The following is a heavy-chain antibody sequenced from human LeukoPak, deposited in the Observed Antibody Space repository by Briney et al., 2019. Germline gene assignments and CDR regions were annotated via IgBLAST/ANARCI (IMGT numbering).Heavy chain of an antibody. CDR2: ISGSGGST. Sequence: PGGSLRLSCAASGFTFSSYAMSWVRRAPGKGLEWVSAISGSGGSTYYADSVKGRFTISRDNSKNTLYLQMNSLRAEDTAVYYCAKDCDTMVRGELVYWGQGTLVTVSS. J-gene: IGHJ4*02. CDR1: GFTFSSYA. CDR3: AKDCDTMVRGELVY. V-gene: IGHV3-23*01. D-gene: IGHD3-10*01.